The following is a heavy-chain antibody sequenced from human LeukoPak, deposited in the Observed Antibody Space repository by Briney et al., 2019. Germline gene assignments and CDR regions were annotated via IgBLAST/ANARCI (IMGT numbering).Heavy chain of an antibody. V-gene: IGHV1-18*01. D-gene: IGHD2-2*02. CDR1: GYTFTSYG. J-gene: IGHJ6*02. CDR2: ISAYNGNT. CDR3: ARERYCSSTSCYTGTYYYYGMDV. Sequence: ASAKVSCKASGYTFTSYGISWVRQAPGQGLEWMGWISAYNGNTNYAQKLQGRVTMTTDTSTSTAYMELRSLRSDDTAVYYCARERYCSSTSCYTGTYYYYGMDVWGQGTTVTVSS.